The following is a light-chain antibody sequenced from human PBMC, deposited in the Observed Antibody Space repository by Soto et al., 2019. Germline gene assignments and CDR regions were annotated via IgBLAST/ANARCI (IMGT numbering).Light chain of an antibody. J-gene: IGKJ4*01. V-gene: IGKV3-11*01. CDR1: QSVSSY. CDR3: QQRIT. Sequence: EIVLTQSPATLSLSPGERATLSCRASQSVSSYLAWYQQKPGQAPRLLIYDASNRATGIPARFSGSGSGTDFTLNISSLEPEDFAVYYCQQRITFGGGTKVEIK. CDR2: DAS.